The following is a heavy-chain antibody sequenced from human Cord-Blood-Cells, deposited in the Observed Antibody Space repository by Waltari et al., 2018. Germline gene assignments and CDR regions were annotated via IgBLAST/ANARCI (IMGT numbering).Heavy chain of an antibody. CDR1: GYSFTSYW. Sequence: EVQLVQSGAEVKKPGESLKISCKGSGYSFTSYWIGWVRQMPGKGLEWMGIIYPGDPDTRYSPSFQGQVTISADKSISTAYLQWSSLKASDTAMYYCARLSKYSSSWYSAFDIWGQGTMVTVSS. CDR2: IYPGDPDT. D-gene: IGHD6-13*01. V-gene: IGHV5-51*01. CDR3: ARLSKYSSSWYSAFDI. J-gene: IGHJ3*02.